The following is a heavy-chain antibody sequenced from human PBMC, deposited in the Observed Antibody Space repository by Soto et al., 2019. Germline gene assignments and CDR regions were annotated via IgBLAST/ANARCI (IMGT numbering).Heavy chain of an antibody. CDR3: AKFRGPTYDFYYMDA. CDR2: RGSGGST. Sequence: EVQLLESGGGVVQPGGSLTLSCAASGFIFSNYATTWVRQAPGKGLEWVSSRGSGGSTYQADSVKGRFIISRDNSKNMLYLQMDSLRAEDTAVYYCAKFRGPTYDFYYMDAWGKGTTVIVS. J-gene: IGHJ6*03. D-gene: IGHD3-10*01. V-gene: IGHV3-23*01. CDR1: GFIFSNYA.